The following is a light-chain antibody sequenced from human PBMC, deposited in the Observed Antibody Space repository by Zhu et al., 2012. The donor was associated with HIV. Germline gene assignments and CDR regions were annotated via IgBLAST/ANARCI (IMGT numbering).Light chain of an antibody. CDR1: QSVNKNY. J-gene: IGKJ2*01. V-gene: IGKV3-20*01. CDR3: QQYNTWPYT. Sequence: EIVLTQSPGTLSLSPGERATLSCRASQSVNKNYLAWYQQKVGQAPRLLIYDAFSRATGIPDRFSGSGSGTEFTLTITNVQSEDFATYYCQQYNTWPYTFGQGTKLKIK. CDR2: DAF.